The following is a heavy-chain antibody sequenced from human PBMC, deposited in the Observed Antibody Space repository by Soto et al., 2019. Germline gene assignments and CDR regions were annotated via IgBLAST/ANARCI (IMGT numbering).Heavy chain of an antibody. CDR1: GGTFSSYA. CDR3: AGDGRGDGSSSSWDNY. CDR2: IIPIFGTA. V-gene: IGHV1-69*05. J-gene: IGHJ4*02. D-gene: IGHD6-13*01. Sequence: QVQLVQSGAEVKKPGSSVKVSCKASGGTFSSYAISWVRQAPGQGLEWMGGIIPIFGTANYAQKFQGRVRIPXAEXTXIAYVELSSLRPADTAVYYCAGDGRGDGSSSSWDNYWGQGTLVTVSS.